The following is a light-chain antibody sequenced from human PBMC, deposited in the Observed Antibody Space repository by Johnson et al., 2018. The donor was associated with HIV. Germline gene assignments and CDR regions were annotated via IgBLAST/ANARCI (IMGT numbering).Light chain of an antibody. CDR3: GIWDSSLSAV. CDR1: SSHIGNNY. Sequence: QSVLTQPPSVSAAPGQKVTISCSGSSSHIGNNYVSWYQQLPGTAPKLLIYDNNKRPSGIPDRFSGSKSGTSATLGIPGLPTGDEADYYCGIWDSSLSAVFVTGTKVTVL. J-gene: IGLJ1*01. V-gene: IGLV1-51*01. CDR2: DNN.